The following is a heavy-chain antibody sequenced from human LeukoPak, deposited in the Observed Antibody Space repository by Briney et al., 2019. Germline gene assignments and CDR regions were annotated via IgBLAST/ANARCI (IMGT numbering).Heavy chain of an antibody. V-gene: IGHV4-38-2*02. Sequence: SETLSLTCTVSGYSIRSGFYWGWIRQPPGQGLEWIGSIYYSENTYYNPSLKSRVSISVDTSKNQFSLKLSSVTAADTAVYYCARRTYSENYWKHFDSWGQGTLVTVSS. CDR3: ARRTYSENYWKHFDS. CDR2: IYYSENT. J-gene: IGHJ4*02. D-gene: IGHD1-26*01. CDR1: GYSIRSGFY.